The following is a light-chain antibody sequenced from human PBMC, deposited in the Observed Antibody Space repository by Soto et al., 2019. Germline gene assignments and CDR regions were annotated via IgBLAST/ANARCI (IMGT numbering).Light chain of an antibody. CDR1: QSINNW. CDR3: QQYESFPRT. V-gene: IGKV1-5*03. J-gene: IGKJ1*01. CDR2: KAS. Sequence: DLQMTQSPSTLSASVGDRVTITCRASQSINNWLAWYQQKPGKAPKLFIFKASTLESGVPSRFSGSGSGTEFTLSISSLHPDDFATYFCQQYESFPRTFGQGTKVE.